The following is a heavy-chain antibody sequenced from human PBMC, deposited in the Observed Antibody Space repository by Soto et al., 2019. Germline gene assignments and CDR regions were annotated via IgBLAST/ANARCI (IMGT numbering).Heavy chain of an antibody. D-gene: IGHD4-17*01. J-gene: IGHJ4*02. CDR3: AKKGGGDYILGY. Sequence: QNTLKESGPTLVKPTQTLTLTCSFSGLSLSTNGVGVGWIRQPPGKALEWLALIYWDDSKHYSPSLNSRLTITQDTSRTLVVLTMTNMDPVDTATYYCAKKGGGDYILGYWGQGTLVTFSS. CDR1: GLSLSTNGVG. V-gene: IGHV2-5*02. CDR2: IYWDDSK.